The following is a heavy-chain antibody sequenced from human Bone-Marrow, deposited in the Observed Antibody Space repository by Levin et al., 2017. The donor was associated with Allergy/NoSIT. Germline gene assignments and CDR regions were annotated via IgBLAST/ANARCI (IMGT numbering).Heavy chain of an antibody. CDR1: GFKFDDYA. Sequence: PGGSLRLSCAASGFKFDDYAMHWVRQGPGKGLEWIISISWNSNERAYADSVSGRFTISRDNARKSLLLQMKSLRPEDTALYYCVKDMGFHSNGYYPIFDSWGQGILVTVSS. D-gene: IGHD3-3*01. V-gene: IGHV3-9*01. CDR3: VKDMGFHSNGYYPIFDS. J-gene: IGHJ4*02. CDR2: ISWNSNER.